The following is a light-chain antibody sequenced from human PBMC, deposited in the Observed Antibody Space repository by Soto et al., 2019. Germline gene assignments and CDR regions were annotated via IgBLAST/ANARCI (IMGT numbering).Light chain of an antibody. Sequence: QSALTQPASVSGSPGQSITISCTGTSSDVGGYNYVSWYQQHPGKAPKLMIYDVSNRPSGVSNRFSGSKSGNTASLTISGVQAEDEADYNCSSYTSSSTQVFVTGTKLTVL. V-gene: IGLV2-14*01. CDR2: DVS. CDR1: SSDVGGYNY. CDR3: SSYTSSSTQV. J-gene: IGLJ1*01.